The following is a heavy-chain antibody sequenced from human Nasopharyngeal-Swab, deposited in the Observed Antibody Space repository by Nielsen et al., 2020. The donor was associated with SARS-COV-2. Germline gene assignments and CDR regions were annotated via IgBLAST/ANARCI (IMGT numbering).Heavy chain of an antibody. CDR2: INPSGGST. D-gene: IGHD3-16*02. Sequence: ASVKVSCKASGYTFTSYYMHWVRQAPGQGLEWMGIINPSGGSTSYAQKFQGRVTMTRDTSTSTVYMELSSLRSEDTAVYYCVREPRYYDYVWGSYRYGYFDYWGQGTLVTVSS. CDR3: VREPRYYDYVWGSYRYGYFDY. CDR1: GYTFTSYY. V-gene: IGHV1-46*01. J-gene: IGHJ4*02.